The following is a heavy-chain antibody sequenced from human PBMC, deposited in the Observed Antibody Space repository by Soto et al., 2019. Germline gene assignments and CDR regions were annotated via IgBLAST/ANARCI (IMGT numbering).Heavy chain of an antibody. J-gene: IGHJ4*02. CDR3: AKMSITIFGVVITPPAADY. CDR1: GFTFSSYG. CDR2: ISYDGSNK. V-gene: IGHV3-30*18. Sequence: GGSLRLSCAASGFTFSSYGMHWVRRAPGKGLEWVAVISYDGSNKYYADSVKGRFTISRDNSKNTLYLQMNSLRAEDMAAYYCAKMSITIFGVVITPPAADYWGQGTLVTVSS. D-gene: IGHD3-3*01.